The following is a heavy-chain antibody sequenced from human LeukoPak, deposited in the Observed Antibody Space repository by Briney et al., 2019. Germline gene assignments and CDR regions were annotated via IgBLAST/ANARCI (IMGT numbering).Heavy chain of an antibody. CDR1: GVSISGFY. J-gene: IGHJ4*02. Sequence: SETLSLTCTVSGVSISGFYWNWIRQPPRKGLEWVGYSHTGGSISSNPSLNSRVAFSMDTSKNQVSLRLNSVTATDTAVYYCARRRGGFGEGEFDYWGQGVPVTVST. CDR2: SHTGGSI. D-gene: IGHD3-10*01. V-gene: IGHV4-4*08. CDR3: ARRRGGFGEGEFDY.